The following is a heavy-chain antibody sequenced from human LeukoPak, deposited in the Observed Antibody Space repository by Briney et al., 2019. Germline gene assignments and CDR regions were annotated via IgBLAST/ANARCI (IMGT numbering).Heavy chain of an antibody. D-gene: IGHD5-18*01. CDR2: IWYDGSNK. CDR3: ARARGYSYGYYGY. Sequence: GGSLRLSCAASGFTFSSYVMHWVRQAPGKGLEWVAVIWYDGSNKYYADSVKGRFTISRDNSKNTLYLQMNSLRAEDTAVYYCARARGYSYGYYGYWGQGTLVTVSS. J-gene: IGHJ4*02. V-gene: IGHV3-33*01. CDR1: GFTFSSYV.